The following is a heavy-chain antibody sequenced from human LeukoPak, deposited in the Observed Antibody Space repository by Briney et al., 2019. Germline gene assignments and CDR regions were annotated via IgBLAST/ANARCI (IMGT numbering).Heavy chain of an antibody. V-gene: IGHV3-9*01. CDR2: ISWNSGSI. J-gene: IGHJ4*02. CDR1: GFTFDDYA. CDR3: ERAMVRVLLNTRYYFDY. Sequence: GGSLRLSCAASGFTFDDYAMHWVRQAPGKGLEWVSGISWNSGSIGYADSVKGRFTISRDNAKNSLYLQMNSLRAEDTALYYCERAMVRVLLNTRYYFDYWGQGTLVTVSS. D-gene: IGHD3-10*01.